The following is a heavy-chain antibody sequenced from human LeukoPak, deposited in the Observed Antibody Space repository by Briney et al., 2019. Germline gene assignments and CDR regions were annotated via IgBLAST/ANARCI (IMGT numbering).Heavy chain of an antibody. V-gene: IGHV1-2*06. CDR1: GYTFTGYY. CDR3: VSASLYGGNSRAFDI. Sequence: ASVKVSCKASGYTFTGYYMHWVRQAPGQGLEWMGQINPNSGGTNYAQKFQGRVTMTRDTSISTAYMELSRLRSDDTAVYYCVSASLYGGNSRAFDIWGQRTMVTVSS. D-gene: IGHD4-23*01. CDR2: INPNSGGT. J-gene: IGHJ3*02.